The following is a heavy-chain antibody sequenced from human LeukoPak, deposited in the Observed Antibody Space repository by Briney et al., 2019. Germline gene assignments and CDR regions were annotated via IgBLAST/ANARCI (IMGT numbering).Heavy chain of an antibody. V-gene: IGHV4-61*02. J-gene: IGHJ3*02. Sequence: SQTLSLTCTVSGGSISSGSYYWSGIRQPAGKGLEWIVRIYTSGSTNYNPSPKSRVTISVYTSKNQFSLKLSSVTAADTAVYYCARDRQGFDAFDIWGQGTMVTVSS. CDR1: GGSISSGSYY. D-gene: IGHD6-6*01. CDR2: IYTSGST. CDR3: ARDRQGFDAFDI.